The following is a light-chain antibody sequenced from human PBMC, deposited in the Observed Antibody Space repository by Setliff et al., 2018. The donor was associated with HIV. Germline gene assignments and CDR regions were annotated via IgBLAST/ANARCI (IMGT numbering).Light chain of an antibody. Sequence: DIQMTQSPSSLSASVGDRVTITCRASQDISNSLAWYLQRPGKAPKLLVYTAYSLKSGVPSRFRGGGSGTDYTLTISSLQPEDVGTYYCQQYYDTPTFGGGTKVDIK. V-gene: IGKV1-NL1*01. J-gene: IGKJ4*01. CDR1: QDISNS. CDR3: QQYYDTPT. CDR2: TAY.